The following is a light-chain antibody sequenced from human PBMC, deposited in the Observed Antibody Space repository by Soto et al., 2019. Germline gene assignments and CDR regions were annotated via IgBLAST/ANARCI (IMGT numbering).Light chain of an antibody. CDR3: QKFSAVPT. CDR2: AAS. J-gene: IGKJ4*01. Sequence: DIQMTQSPSSLSASVGDRVTITCRASQAIYNYVAWYQQKPGKVPTLLISAASTLQSGVPSRFSGSWSGTDFTLTISSLQPEDVATYYCQKFSAVPTFGGGTKVE. CDR1: QAIYNY. V-gene: IGKV1-27*01.